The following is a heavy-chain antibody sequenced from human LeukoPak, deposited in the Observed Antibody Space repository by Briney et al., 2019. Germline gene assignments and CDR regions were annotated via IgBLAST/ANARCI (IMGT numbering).Heavy chain of an antibody. CDR1: GYTFTSYG. J-gene: IGHJ4*02. D-gene: IGHD2-15*01. V-gene: IGHV1-18*01. CDR3: AKETGWDIVVVVAATQVGGYFDY. Sequence: ASVKVSCKASGYTFTSYGISWVRQAPGQGLEWMGWISAYNGNTNYAQKLQGRVTMTTDTSTSTAYMELRSLRSDDTAVYYCAKETGWDIVVVVAATQVGGYFDYWGQGTLVTVSS. CDR2: ISAYNGNT.